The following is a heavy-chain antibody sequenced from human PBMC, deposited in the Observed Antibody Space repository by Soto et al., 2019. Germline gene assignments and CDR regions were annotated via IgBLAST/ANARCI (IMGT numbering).Heavy chain of an antibody. CDR2: ISSSSSYT. V-gene: IGHV3-11*03. Sequence: PGGALRVSCAASGFNFSEYYMSWIRQAPGKGLEWVSYISSSSSYTNYADSVKGRFTISRDNAKNSLYLQMNSLRAEDTAVYYCATDLDVDVVDYWGQGTLVTVAS. CDR1: GFNFSEYY. D-gene: IGHD2-21*01. J-gene: IGHJ4*02. CDR3: ATDLDVDVVDY.